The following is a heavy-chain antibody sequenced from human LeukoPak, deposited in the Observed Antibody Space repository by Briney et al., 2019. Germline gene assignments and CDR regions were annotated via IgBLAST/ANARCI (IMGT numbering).Heavy chain of an antibody. CDR2: IFYSGST. Sequence: SETLSLTCTVSGGSISTSNYYWGWIRQPPGKGLEWIGNIFYSGSTYYSPSLRGRVTISLDTSRNQFSLKLSSVTAADTAVYYCARGDSSGWPYFDYWGQGTLVTVSS. D-gene: IGHD6-19*01. J-gene: IGHJ4*02. CDR1: GGSISTSNYY. V-gene: IGHV4-39*07. CDR3: ARGDSSGWPYFDY.